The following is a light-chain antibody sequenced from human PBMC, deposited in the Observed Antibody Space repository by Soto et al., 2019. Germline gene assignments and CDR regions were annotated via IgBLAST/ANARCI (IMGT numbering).Light chain of an antibody. J-gene: IGLJ1*01. CDR3: SSDTSSSSDV. CDR2: DVS. Sequence: QSALTQPASVSGSPGQSITISCTGTSSDVGGYNYVSWYQQHPGKAPKLMNYDVSNRPSGVSNRFSGSKSGNTASLTISGLQAEDEADYYCSSDTSSSSDVFGTGTKLTVL. CDR1: SSDVGGYNY. V-gene: IGLV2-14*01.